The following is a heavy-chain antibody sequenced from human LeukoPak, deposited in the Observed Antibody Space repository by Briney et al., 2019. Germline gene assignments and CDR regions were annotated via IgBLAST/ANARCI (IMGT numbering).Heavy chain of an antibody. Sequence: SGPTLVNPTQTLTLTCTFSGFSLRTSGMCVSWIRQPPGKALEWLAHIDWDDDKYYNTSLKTRLTISKDTSKNQVVLTMTNMDPVDTATYYCARAFPTVTTFDYWGQGTLVTVSS. J-gene: IGHJ4*02. CDR3: ARAFPTVTTFDY. D-gene: IGHD4-17*01. CDR2: IDWDDDK. V-gene: IGHV2-70*01. CDR1: GFSLRTSGMC.